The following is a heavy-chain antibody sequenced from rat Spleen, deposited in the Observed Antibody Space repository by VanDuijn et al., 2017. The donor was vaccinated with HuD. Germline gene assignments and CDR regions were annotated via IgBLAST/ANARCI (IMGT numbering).Heavy chain of an antibody. CDR3: ARLTGY. J-gene: IGHJ3*01. CDR1: GFSLTSYG. V-gene: IGHV2-16*01. CDR2: IWGDGST. Sequence: QVQLKESGPGLVQPSQTLSLTCTVSGFSLTSYGVSWVRQFPGKGLEWMGGIWGDGSTNYNSALKSRLSISRDTSKSQVFLKMNSLQTEDTAMYFCARLTGYWGPGTLVTVSS. D-gene: IGHD1-4*01.